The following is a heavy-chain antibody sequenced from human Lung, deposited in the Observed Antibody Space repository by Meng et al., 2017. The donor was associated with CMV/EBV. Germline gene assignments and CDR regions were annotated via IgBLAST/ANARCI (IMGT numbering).Heavy chain of an antibody. CDR1: GYTFSRYP. V-gene: IGHV7-4-1*02. CDR3: GTLKYTSGFYGPAY. D-gene: IGHD6-19*01. CDR2: ISTNTGNP. J-gene: IGHJ4*02. Sequence: QVQLVPSGSELKKPGASLKVSCKASGYTFSRYPMNWVRQAPGQGLEWMGWISTNTGNPTYAQGFTGRFVFSVDTSVSTAYLQISSLKAEDTAVYYCGTLKYTSGFYGPAYWGQGALVTVSS.